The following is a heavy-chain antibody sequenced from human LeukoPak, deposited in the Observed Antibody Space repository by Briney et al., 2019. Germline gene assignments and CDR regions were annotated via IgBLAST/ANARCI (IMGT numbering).Heavy chain of an antibody. CDR2: INAGNGNT. Sequence: ASVKVSCKASGYTFTTYAMHWVRQAPGQRLEWMGWINAGNGNTKYSQKFQGRVTITRVTSASTAYMELSSLRSEDTAVYYCAREDEAVAPSCWGQGTLVTVSS. D-gene: IGHD6-19*01. J-gene: IGHJ4*02. CDR3: AREDEAVAPSC. CDR1: GYTFTTYA. V-gene: IGHV1-3*01.